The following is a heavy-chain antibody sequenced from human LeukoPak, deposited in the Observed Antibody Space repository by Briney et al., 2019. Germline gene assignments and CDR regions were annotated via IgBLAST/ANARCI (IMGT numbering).Heavy chain of an antibody. D-gene: IGHD4-4*01. CDR2: IYHGGVT. Sequence: SETLSLTCTVSGGSINSYYWYWIRQPPGKGLEWIGYIYHGGVTNYNPSLKRRVTLSLDTSKSPFSLMMYSVSAPDTPLYYRARVGGMTTIINAAFDIWGQGTMVTVSS. CDR3: ARVGGMTTIINAAFDI. V-gene: IGHV4-59*01. CDR1: GGSINSYY. J-gene: IGHJ3*02.